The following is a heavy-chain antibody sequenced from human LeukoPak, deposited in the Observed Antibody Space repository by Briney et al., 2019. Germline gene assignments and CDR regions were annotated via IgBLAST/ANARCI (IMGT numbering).Heavy chain of an antibody. V-gene: IGHV1-69*13. CDR3: ARDASTTYYYGSGGTFDY. CDR1: GYTFSSYG. Sequence: SVKVSCKASGYTFSSYGISWVRQAPGQGLEWMGGIIPIFGTANYAQKFQGRVTITADESTSTAYMELSSLRSEDTAVYYCARDASTTYYYGSGGTFDYWGQGTLVTVSS. CDR2: IIPIFGTA. D-gene: IGHD3-10*01. J-gene: IGHJ4*02.